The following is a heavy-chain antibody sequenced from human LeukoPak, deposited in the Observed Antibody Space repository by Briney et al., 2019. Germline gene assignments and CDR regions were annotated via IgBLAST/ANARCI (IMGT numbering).Heavy chain of an antibody. D-gene: IGHD2-2*01. J-gene: IGHJ4*02. Sequence: GESLQISCKGSGYSFTSYWIGWVRQMPGKGLEWMGIIYPGDSDTRYSPSFQGQVTISADKSISTAYLQWSSLKASDTAMYYCARHVVYCSSTSCYAGKYYFDYWGQGTLVTVSS. CDR1: GYSFTSYW. CDR2: IYPGDSDT. CDR3: ARHVVYCSSTSCYAGKYYFDY. V-gene: IGHV5-51*01.